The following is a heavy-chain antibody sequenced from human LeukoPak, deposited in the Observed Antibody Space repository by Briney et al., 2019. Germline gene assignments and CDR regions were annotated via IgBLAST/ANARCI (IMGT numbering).Heavy chain of an antibody. Sequence: GGSLRLSCAASGFTVSSNYMSWVRQAPGKGLEWVSVIYSGGSTYYADSVKGRFTISRDNSKNTLYLQMNSLRAEDTAVYYCAKDSGQLLWFGEPLNWFDPWGQGTLVTVSS. CDR1: GFTVSSNY. CDR2: IYSGGST. CDR3: AKDSGQLLWFGEPLNWFDP. D-gene: IGHD3-10*01. J-gene: IGHJ5*02. V-gene: IGHV3-66*01.